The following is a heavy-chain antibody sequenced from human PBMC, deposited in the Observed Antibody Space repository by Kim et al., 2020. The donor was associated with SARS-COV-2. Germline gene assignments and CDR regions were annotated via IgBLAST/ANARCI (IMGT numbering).Heavy chain of an antibody. CDR3: ARSGILPPYFDS. CDR2: ITGSGTYT. J-gene: IGHJ4*02. Sequence: WGSLRLSCTASGFTVSGYYLSWMRQAPGKGLEWVSDITGSGTYTNYADSVKGRFTISRDNGKNSLYLQMNSLRAEDTAVYYCARSGILPPYFDSWGQGTLVTVSS. CDR1: GFTVSGYY. D-gene: IGHD3-3*02. V-gene: IGHV3-11*03.